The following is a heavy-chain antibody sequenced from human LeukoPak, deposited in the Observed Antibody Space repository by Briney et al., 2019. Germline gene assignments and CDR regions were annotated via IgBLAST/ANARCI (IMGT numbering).Heavy chain of an antibody. Sequence: GRSLRLSCAASGFTFSSYAMNWVRQASGKGLEWVAVISSDGSNKYYADSVKGRFTISRDNSKNTLSLQMNSLRAEDTAVYNCARSPVSMVRGDYSGMDVWGQGTTVTVSS. J-gene: IGHJ6*02. CDR1: GFTFSSYA. CDR2: ISSDGSNK. D-gene: IGHD3-10*01. CDR3: ARSPVSMVRGDYSGMDV. V-gene: IGHV3-30-3*01.